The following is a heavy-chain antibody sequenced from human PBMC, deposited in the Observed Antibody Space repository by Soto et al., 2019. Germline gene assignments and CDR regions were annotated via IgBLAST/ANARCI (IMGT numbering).Heavy chain of an antibody. CDR3: ARGPPDWGFDF. V-gene: IGHV1-8*01. CDR2: MSPKTGNT. J-gene: IGHJ4*02. D-gene: IGHD7-27*01. CDR1: GYTFTSYD. Sequence: QVQLVQSGADVKKPGASVKVSCKASGYTFTSYDINWVRQATGQGLEWIGWMSPKTGNTGYAQNCQGSVTMTRNHAISTAYMELSSLTSEDTAVYYWARGPPDWGFDFWGQGTLVPVSS.